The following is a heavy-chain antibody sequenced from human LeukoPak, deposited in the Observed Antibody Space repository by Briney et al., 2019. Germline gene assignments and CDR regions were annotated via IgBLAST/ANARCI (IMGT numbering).Heavy chain of an antibody. J-gene: IGHJ4*02. Sequence: GSLRLSCAASGFTVSSNYMSWVRQAPGKGLEWVSVIYSGGSTYYADSVKGRFTISRDNSKNTLYLQMNSLRAEDTAVYYCARAGPSSSWHQFDYWGQGTPVTVSS. D-gene: IGHD6-13*01. CDR3: ARAGPSSSWHQFDY. V-gene: IGHV3-53*01. CDR1: GFTVSSNY. CDR2: IYSGGST.